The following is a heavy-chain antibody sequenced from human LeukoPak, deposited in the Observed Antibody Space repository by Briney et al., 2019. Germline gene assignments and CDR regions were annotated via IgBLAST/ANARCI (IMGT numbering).Heavy chain of an antibody. Sequence: PGGSLRLSCAASGFTFSSYGMHWIRQAPGKGLEWVAIISYDGRNKYYADSVKGRFTISRDNSKNTLYLQMNSLRPEDTAVYYCARDPYRDYFGSGSWLDYWGRGTLVTVSS. CDR2: ISYDGRNK. CDR3: ARDPYRDYFGSGSWLDY. J-gene: IGHJ4*02. V-gene: IGHV3-30*19. D-gene: IGHD3-10*01. CDR1: GFTFSSYG.